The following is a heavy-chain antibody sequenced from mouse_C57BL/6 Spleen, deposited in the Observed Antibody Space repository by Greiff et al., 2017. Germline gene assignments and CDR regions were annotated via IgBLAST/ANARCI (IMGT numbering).Heavy chain of an antibody. CDR1: GFTFTAYY. CDR2: IRNKANGYTT. CDR3: ARFPCPHGSSYAMDY. Sequence: EVMLVESGGGLVQPGGSLSLSCAASGFTFTAYYMSWVRQPPGKALEWLGFIRNKANGYTTEYSASVKGRFTISRDNSQSILYLQMNALRAEDSATYYCARFPCPHGSSYAMDYWGQGTSVTVSS. V-gene: IGHV7-3*01. J-gene: IGHJ4*01. D-gene: IGHD1-1*01.